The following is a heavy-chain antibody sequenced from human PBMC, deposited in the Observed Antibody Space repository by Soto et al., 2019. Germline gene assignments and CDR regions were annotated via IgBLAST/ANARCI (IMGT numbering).Heavy chain of an antibody. Sequence: SETLSLTCTVSGGSISSYYWTWIRQPPGKGLEWIGYIYYSGSTKYNPSLKSRVTISVDTSKDQFSLKLSSVTAADTAVYYCARDWYSGYDSDYYYGMDVWGQGTTVTVSS. CDR1: GGSISSYY. CDR2: IYYSGST. D-gene: IGHD5-12*01. CDR3: ARDWYSGYDSDYYYGMDV. J-gene: IGHJ6*02. V-gene: IGHV4-59*01.